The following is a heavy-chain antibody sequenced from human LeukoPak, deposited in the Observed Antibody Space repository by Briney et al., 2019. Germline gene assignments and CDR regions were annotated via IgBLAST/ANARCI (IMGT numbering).Heavy chain of an antibody. D-gene: IGHD5-18*01. CDR2: ISSGSTTI. Sequence: GESLRLSCAVSGFTFSSYSMNWVRQPPGKGLEWISYISSGSTTIYYADSVKGRLIIFSDNAKNSQYPQMNSLRADDTAVYYCAPQRGFRLRDRYFESWGQGTLVTVSS. CDR1: GFTFSSYS. V-gene: IGHV3-48*01. J-gene: IGHJ4*02. CDR3: APQRGFRLRDRYFES.